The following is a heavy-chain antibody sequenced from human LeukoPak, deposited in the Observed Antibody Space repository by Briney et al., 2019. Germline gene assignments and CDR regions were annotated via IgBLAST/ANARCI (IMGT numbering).Heavy chain of an antibody. CDR1: GFTFSSYA. D-gene: IGHD2-15*01. J-gene: IGHJ4*02. Sequence: PGGSLRLSCAASGFTFSSYAMSWVRQAPGKGLEWVSAISGSGGRTYYADSVKGRFTISRDNSKNTLYLQINSLRAEDTAVYYCAKVMLGYCSGGSCSPFDYWGQGTLVTVSS. CDR3: AKVMLGYCSGGSCSPFDY. CDR2: ISGSGGRT. V-gene: IGHV3-23*01.